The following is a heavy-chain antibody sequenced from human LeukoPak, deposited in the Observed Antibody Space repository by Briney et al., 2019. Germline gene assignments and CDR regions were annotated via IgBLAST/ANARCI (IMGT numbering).Heavy chain of an antibody. CDR3: AKFASRGVVVYSGFDY. V-gene: IGHV3-23*01. CDR2: ISYNGVST. D-gene: IGHD3-16*02. CDR1: GFTFSDYA. J-gene: IGHJ4*02. Sequence: GGSLRLSCAASGFTFSDYAMTWVRQAPGKGLEWVSTISYNGVSTYYADSVKGRAGSVKGRFTISRDDSKNTVYLQMNSLRAEDTAFYYCAKFASRGVVVYSGFDYWGPGTLVTVSA.